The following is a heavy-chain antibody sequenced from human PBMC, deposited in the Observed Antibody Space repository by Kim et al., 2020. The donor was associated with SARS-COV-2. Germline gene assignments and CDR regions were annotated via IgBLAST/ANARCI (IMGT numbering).Heavy chain of an antibody. J-gene: IGHJ4*02. D-gene: IGHD3-22*01. CDR3: ARSRRYYYDSSGYYGGDFDY. CDR2: MNPNSGNT. V-gene: IGHV1-8*01. CDR1: GYTFTSYD. Sequence: ASVKVSCKASGYTFTSYDINWVRQATGQGLEWMGWMNPNSGNTGYAQKFQGRVTMTRNTSISTAYMELSSLRSEDTAVYYCARSRRYYYDSSGYYGGDFDYWGQGTLVTVSS.